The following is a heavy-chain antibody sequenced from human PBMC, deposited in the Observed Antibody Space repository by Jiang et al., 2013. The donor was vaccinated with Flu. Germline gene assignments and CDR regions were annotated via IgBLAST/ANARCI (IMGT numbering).Heavy chain of an antibody. D-gene: IGHD2-15*01. CDR3: ARDAGVAGTWGTTWGAISDGMDV. CDR1: GGTPSSYA. J-gene: IGHJ6*01. Sequence: SGAEVKKPGSSVKLSCKASGGTPSSYAISWVRQATGQGLEWMGGIIPMFGTPNYAQKFQGRVTITADESTSIVYMELSSLRSEDTAVYYCARDAGVAGTWGTTWGAISDGMDVWGPRDHGHRLH. V-gene: IGHV1-69*01. CDR2: IIPMFGTP.